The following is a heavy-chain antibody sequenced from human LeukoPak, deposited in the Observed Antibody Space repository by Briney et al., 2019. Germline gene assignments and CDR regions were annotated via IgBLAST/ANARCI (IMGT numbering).Heavy chain of an antibody. CDR3: ARVVTTSYYYYYMDV. CDR1: GFTFTSYN. V-gene: IGHV3-48*01. J-gene: IGHJ6*03. Sequence: GGSLRLSCAASGFTFTSYNMNWVRQAPGKGLEWVSYISSSSSTIYYADSVKGRFTISRDNAKNSLYLQMNSLRAEDTAVYYCARVVTTSYYYYYMDVWGKGTTVTVSS. CDR2: ISSSSSTI. D-gene: IGHD5-18*01.